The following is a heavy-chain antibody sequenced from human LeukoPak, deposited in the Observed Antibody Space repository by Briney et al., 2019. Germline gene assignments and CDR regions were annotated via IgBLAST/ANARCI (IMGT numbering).Heavy chain of an antibody. J-gene: IGHJ1*01. CDR3: AREGERVLHLFQH. CDR1: GYTFTSYD. D-gene: IGHD3-3*01. V-gene: IGHV1-69*04. Sequence: AASVKVSCKASGYTFTSYDISWVRQAPGQGLEWMGRIIPILGIANYAQKFQGRVTITADKSTSTAYMELSSLRSEDTAVYYCAREGERVLHLFQHWGQGTLVTVSS. CDR2: IIPILGIA.